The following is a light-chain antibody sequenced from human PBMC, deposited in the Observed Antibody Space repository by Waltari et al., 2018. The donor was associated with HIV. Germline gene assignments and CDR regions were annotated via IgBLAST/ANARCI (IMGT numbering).Light chain of an antibody. J-gene: IGKJ1*01. Sequence: DIQMTQSPSTLSAPGGDIVTITCRASQSIGVWLAWYQQKPGKAPKFLISKASSLESGVPSRFSGSGAATEFTLTISSLQPDDLATYFCQEYTTYLGTFGQGTKVEIK. CDR3: QEYTTYLGT. CDR2: KAS. CDR1: QSIGVW. V-gene: IGKV1-5*03.